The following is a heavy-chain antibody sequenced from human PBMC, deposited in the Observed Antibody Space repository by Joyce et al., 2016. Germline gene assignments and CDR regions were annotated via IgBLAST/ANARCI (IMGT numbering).Heavy chain of an antibody. CDR3: ARLQWLDPYYFDY. D-gene: IGHD6-19*01. V-gene: IGHV4-31*03. CDR1: GGSMNSAGYY. CDR2: ISYSGST. Sequence: QVQLQESGPGLVKPSQTLSLTCTVSGGSMNSAGYYWNWIRQHPGKGLEWIGYISYSGSTYYNPSLKSRVAISRDTSKYQLSLKLSSVTAADTAVYFCARLQWLDPYYFDYWGQGTLVTVSS. J-gene: IGHJ4*02.